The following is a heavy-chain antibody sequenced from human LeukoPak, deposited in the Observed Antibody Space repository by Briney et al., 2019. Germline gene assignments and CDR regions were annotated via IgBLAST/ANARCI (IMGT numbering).Heavy chain of an antibody. CDR3: ARGPPRNKRTFDY. V-gene: IGHV4-59*01. CDR2: IYYSGST. CDR1: GGSISSYY. Sequence: PSETLSLTCTVSGGSISSYYWSWIRQPPGKGLEWIGYIYYSGSTNYNPSLKSRVTISVDTSKNQFSLKLSSVTAADTAVYYCARGPPRNKRTFDYWGQGTLVTVSS. J-gene: IGHJ4*02.